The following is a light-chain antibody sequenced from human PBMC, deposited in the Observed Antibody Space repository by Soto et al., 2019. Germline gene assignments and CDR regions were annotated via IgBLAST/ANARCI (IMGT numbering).Light chain of an antibody. CDR3: QQYYSTPPT. J-gene: IGKJ5*01. CDR2: WAS. V-gene: IGKV4-1*01. Sequence: DIVLTQSPDSLAVSLGERASINCKSSQSVLYSSTNENYLAWYQQKPGQPPKLLIYWASTRESGVPDRFSGSGSGTDFTLTISSLQAEDVAVYYCQQYYSTPPTFGQGTRLEIK. CDR1: QSVLYSSTNENY.